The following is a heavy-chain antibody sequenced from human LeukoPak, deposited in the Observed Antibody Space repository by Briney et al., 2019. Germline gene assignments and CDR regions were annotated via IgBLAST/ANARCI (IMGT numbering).Heavy chain of an antibody. CDR3: ARASFYDFWSGYEHYFDY. J-gene: IGHJ4*02. Sequence: SETLSLTCTVSGGSMSNDYWSWIRQPPGKGLEWIGYIYYSGSTNYNPSLKSRVTISVDTSKNQFSLKLSSVTAADTAVYYCARASFYDFWSGYEHYFDYWGQGTLVTVSS. CDR1: GGSMSNDY. CDR2: IYYSGST. D-gene: IGHD3-3*01. V-gene: IGHV4-59*01.